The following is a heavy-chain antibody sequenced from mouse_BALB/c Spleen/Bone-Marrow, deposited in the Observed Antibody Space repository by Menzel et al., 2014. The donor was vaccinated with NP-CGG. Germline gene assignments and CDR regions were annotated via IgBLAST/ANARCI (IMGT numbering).Heavy chain of an antibody. CDR2: IDPSTGRT. Sequence: VKLMESGAELVKPGASVKLSCKASGYTFTSYWMHWAKQRPGQGLEWIGEIDPSTGRTDYNKKFKSQATLTVDKSSSAAYMHLSSLTSEDSAVYYCARINGYDYWGQGTTLTVSS. CDR1: GYTFTSYW. V-gene: IGHV1S81*02. CDR3: ARINGYDY. J-gene: IGHJ2*01. D-gene: IGHD2-2*01.